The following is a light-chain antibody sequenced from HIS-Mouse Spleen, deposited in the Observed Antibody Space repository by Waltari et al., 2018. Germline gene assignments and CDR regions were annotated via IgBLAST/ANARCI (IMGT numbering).Light chain of an antibody. CDR1: SSDVGSYNR. CDR2: EVS. J-gene: IGLJ2*01. CDR3: SLYTSSSTLV. V-gene: IGLV2-18*01. Sequence: QSALTHPPSVSGSPGQSVTISCTGTSSDVGSYNRFSWYQQPPGTAPKLMIYEVSNRPSGVPDRFSGSKSGNTASLTISGLQAEDEADYYCSLYTSSSTLVFGGGTKLTVL.